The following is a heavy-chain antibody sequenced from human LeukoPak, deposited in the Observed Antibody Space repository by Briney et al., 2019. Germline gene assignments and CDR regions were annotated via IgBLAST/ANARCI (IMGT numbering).Heavy chain of an antibody. CDR3: ARGFQLWENQIDY. V-gene: IGHV4-59*01. Sequence: SETLSLTCTVSGGSISSYYWSWIRQPPGKGLEWIGYIYYSGSTNYNPSLKSRVTISVDTSKNQFSLKLSSVTAADTAVYYCARGFQLWENQIDYWGQGTLVTVSS. CDR2: IYYSGST. D-gene: IGHD5-18*01. J-gene: IGHJ4*02. CDR1: GGSISSYY.